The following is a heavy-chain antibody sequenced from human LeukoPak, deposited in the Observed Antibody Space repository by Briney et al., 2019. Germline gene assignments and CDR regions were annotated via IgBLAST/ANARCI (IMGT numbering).Heavy chain of an antibody. V-gene: IGHV3-23*01. Sequence: GGSLRLSCAASGFTFSTYSMNWVRQAPGKGLEWVSAISGSGGSTYYADSVKGRFTISRDNSKNTLYLQMNSLRAEDTALYYCALLSGTYLVDYWGQGALVTVSS. CDR3: ALLSGTYLVDY. CDR1: GFTFSTYS. J-gene: IGHJ4*02. D-gene: IGHD1-26*01. CDR2: ISGSGGST.